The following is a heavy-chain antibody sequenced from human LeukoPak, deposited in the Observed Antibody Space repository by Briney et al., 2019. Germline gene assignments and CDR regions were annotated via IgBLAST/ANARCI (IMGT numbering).Heavy chain of an antibody. V-gene: IGHV4-30-2*01. D-gene: IGHD5-24*01. J-gene: IGHJ3*02. CDR3: ARIATPYAFDI. CDR2: IYHSGST. CDR1: GGSISSGGYY. Sequence: PSETLSLTCTVSGGSISSGGYYWSWIRQPPGKGLEWIGYIYHSGSTYYSPSLKSRLTISADTAKNQLSLKLSSVTAADTAVYYCARIATPYAFDIWGQGTMVTVSS.